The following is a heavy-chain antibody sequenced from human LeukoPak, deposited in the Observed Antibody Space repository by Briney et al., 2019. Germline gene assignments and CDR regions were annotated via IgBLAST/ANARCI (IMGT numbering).Heavy chain of an antibody. D-gene: IGHD5-18*01. CDR3: ARGYRYGYHYFDY. CDR2: IYYSGST. J-gene: IGHJ4*02. V-gene: IGHV4-59*01. CDR1: GGXISSYY. Sequence: PSETLSLTCTVSGGXISSYYWSWIRQPPGKGLEWIGYIYYSGSTNYNPSLKSRVTISTDTSKNQLSLNLSTVTAADSAVYYCARGYRYGYHYFDYWGQGTLVTVSS.